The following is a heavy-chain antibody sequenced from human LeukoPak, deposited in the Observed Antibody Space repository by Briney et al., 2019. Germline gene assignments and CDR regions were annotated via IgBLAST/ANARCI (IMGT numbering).Heavy chain of an antibody. CDR3: AQARSSSGYGPLGFY. CDR2: IYAGGDT. Sequence: GGSLRLSCAASGFTFSSYAMTWVRQAPGKGLEFVSVIYAGGDTFYADSVKGRFTISRDSSKNTLYLQMSSLTAEDTAVYYCAQARSSSGYGPLGFYWGQGTLVTVSS. CDR1: GFTFSSYA. V-gene: IGHV3-23*03. J-gene: IGHJ4*02. D-gene: IGHD5-12*01.